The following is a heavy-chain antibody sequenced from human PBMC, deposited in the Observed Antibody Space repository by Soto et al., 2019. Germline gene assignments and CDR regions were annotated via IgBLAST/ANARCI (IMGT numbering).Heavy chain of an antibody. V-gene: IGHV5-10-1*01. Sequence: GESLKISWKGSGYSFTSYWNIWVRHMPGKDLEWMGRIDPSDSYTNYSPSFQGHVTISADKSISTAYLQWSSLKASDTAMYYCARPIEMASFHANNNYGIYVPAQRTTVPVS. D-gene: IGHD1-1*01. J-gene: IGHJ6*02. CDR2: IDPSDSYT. CDR3: ARPIEMASFHANNNYGIYV. CDR1: GYSFTSYW.